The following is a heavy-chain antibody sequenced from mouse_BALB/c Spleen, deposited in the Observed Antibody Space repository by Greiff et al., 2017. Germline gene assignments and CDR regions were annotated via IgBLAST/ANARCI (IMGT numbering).Heavy chain of an antibody. CDR2: IDPENGDT. D-gene: IGHD1-1*01. V-gene: IGHV14-4*02. Sequence: VQLQQSGAELVRSGASVKLSCTASGFNIKDYYMHWVKQRPEQGLEWIGWIDPENGDTEYAPKFQGKATMTADTSSNTAYLQLSSLTSEDTAVYYCDAHTTVVAEDYSMDYWGQGTTVTVSS. CDR3: DAHTTVVAEDYSMDY. CDR1: GFNIKDYY. J-gene: IGHJ4*01.